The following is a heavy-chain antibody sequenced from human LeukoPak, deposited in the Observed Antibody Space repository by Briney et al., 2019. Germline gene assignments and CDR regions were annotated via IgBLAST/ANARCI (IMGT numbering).Heavy chain of an antibody. D-gene: IGHD3-10*01. J-gene: IGHJ6*02. CDR3: ARHLNPGRRLLWFGDYYYYYGMDV. CDR2: IYYCGST. CDR1: GGSISSSSYY. V-gene: IGHV4-39*01. Sequence: PSETLSLTCTVSGGSISSSSYYWGWIRQPPGKGLEWLGSIYYCGSTYYNPSLKSRVTISVDTSKNQFSLKLSSVTAADTAVYYCARHLNPGRRLLWFGDYYYYYGMDVWGQGTTVTVSS.